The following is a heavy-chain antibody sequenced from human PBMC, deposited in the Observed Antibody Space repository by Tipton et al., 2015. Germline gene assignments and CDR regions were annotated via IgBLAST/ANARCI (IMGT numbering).Heavy chain of an antibody. CDR1: GFTFSSYG. Sequence: SLRLSCAASGFTFSSYGMHWVRQAPGKGLEWVAVIWYDGSSKYYADSVKGRFTISRDNDKNTLYLQMNSVRVEDTGVYYCARDPPLATVTTGDDASNIWGQGTLVTVSS. CDR3: ARDPPLATVTTGDDASNI. V-gene: IGHV3-33*01. CDR2: IWYDGSSK. D-gene: IGHD4-17*01. J-gene: IGHJ3*02.